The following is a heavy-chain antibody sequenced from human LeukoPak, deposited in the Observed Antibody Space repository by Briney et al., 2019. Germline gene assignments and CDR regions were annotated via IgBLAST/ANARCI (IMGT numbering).Heavy chain of an antibody. Sequence: SETLSLTCTVSVYSISSGHYWGWIRQPPGKGLEWIGSIYHSGDTYYNPSLKSRVTISVDTSKNQFSLKLSSVTAADTAVYYCARAARRGSGWPTNYFDYWGQGTLVTVSS. D-gene: IGHD6-19*01. V-gene: IGHV4-38-2*02. CDR1: VYSISSGHY. J-gene: IGHJ4*02. CDR2: IYHSGDT. CDR3: ARAARRGSGWPTNYFDY.